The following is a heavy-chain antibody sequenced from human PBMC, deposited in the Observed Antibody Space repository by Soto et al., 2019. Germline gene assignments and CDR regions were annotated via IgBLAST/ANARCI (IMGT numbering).Heavy chain of an antibody. J-gene: IGHJ3*02. V-gene: IGHV3-74*01. D-gene: IGHD1-26*01. CDR3: ARGDRGAFDI. CDR1: GFTFSYYW. CDR2: IHSDGSST. Sequence: EVQLVESGGGLVQPGESLRLSCAASGFTFSYYWMHWVRQAPGKGLVWVSRIHSDGSSTTYADSVKGRFTISRDNARNTGYLQMNSLRVEDTAVYYCARGDRGAFDIWGQGTVVTVYS.